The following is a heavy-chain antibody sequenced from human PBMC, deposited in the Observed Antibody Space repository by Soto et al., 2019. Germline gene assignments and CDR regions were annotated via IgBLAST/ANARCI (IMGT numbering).Heavy chain of an antibody. CDR2: IIPIFGTA. V-gene: IGHV1-69*13. D-gene: IGHD1-26*01. CDR3: ARVKGPVGATFDY. J-gene: IGHJ4*02. CDR1: GGTFSSYA. Sequence: SVKVSCKASGGTFSSYAISWVRQAPGQGLEWMGGIIPIFGTANYAQKFQGRVTITADESTSTAYMELSSLRSGDMAVYYCARVKGPVGATFDYWGQGTLVTVSS.